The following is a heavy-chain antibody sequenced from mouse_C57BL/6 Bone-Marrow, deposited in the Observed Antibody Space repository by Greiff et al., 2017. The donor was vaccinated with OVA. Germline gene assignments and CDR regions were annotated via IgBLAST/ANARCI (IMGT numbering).Heavy chain of an antibody. Sequence: QVQLKESGAELARPGASVKLSCKASGYTFTSYGISWVKQRTGQGLGWIGEIYPRSGDTYYNEKFKGKATLTADKSSSTAYMELRSLTSEDSAVYFCAREDYYGRDDYWGQGTTLTVSS. D-gene: IGHD1-1*01. J-gene: IGHJ2*01. CDR1: GYTFTSYG. CDR2: IYPRSGDT. CDR3: AREDYYGRDDY. V-gene: IGHV1-81*01.